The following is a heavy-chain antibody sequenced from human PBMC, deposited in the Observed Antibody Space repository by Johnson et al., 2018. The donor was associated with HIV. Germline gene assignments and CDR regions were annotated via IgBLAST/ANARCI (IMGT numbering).Heavy chain of an antibody. D-gene: IGHD2-21*01. CDR3: ARARRVVIARPDAFDI. Sequence: EVQLVESGGGVVQPGGSLRLSCAASGFTFSSYAMHWVRQAPGKGLEWISYISISGSTIYYADSVKVRFTISRDNSKNPLYRQMNRLRAEDTAVYYCARARRVVIARPDAFDIWGQGTMVTVSS. CDR1: GFTFSSYA. CDR2: ISISGSTI. J-gene: IGHJ3*02. V-gene: IGHV3-48*01.